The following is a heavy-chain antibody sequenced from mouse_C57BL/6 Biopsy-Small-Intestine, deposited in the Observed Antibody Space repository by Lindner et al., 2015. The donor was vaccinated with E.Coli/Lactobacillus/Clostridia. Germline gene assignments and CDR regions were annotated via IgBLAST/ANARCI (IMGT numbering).Heavy chain of an antibody. V-gene: IGHV1-9*01. CDR2: IYPRSGNT. D-gene: IGHD3-2*02. J-gene: IGHJ2*01. CDR3: ARGAQATDYFDY. Sequence: VQLQESGAELMKPGASVKLSCKATGYTFTGYWIEWVKQRPGHGLEWIGEIYPRSGNTYYNEKFKGKATLTADKSSSTAYMELRSLTSEDSAVYFCARGAQATDYFDYWGQGTTLTVSS. CDR1: GYTFTGYW.